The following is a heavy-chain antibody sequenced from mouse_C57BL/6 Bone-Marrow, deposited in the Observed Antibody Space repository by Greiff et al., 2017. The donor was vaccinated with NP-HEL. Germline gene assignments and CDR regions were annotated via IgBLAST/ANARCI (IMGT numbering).Heavy chain of an antibody. D-gene: IGHD3-2*02. CDR3: AREAQATPLDY. CDR2: ISSGGSYT. CDR1: GFTFSSYG. V-gene: IGHV5-6*01. Sequence: EVQRVESGGDLVKPGGSLTLSCAASGFTFSSYGMSWVRQTPDKRLEWVATISSGGSYTYYPDSVKGRFTTSRDNAKNPLYLQMSSLESEDTAMDYCAREAQATPLDYWGQGTSVTGSS. J-gene: IGHJ4*01.